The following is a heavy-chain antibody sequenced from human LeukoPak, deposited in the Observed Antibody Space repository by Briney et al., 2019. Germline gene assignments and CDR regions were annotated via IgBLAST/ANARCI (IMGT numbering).Heavy chain of an antibody. CDR1: GGSISSYY. D-gene: IGHD1-26*01. V-gene: IGHV4-59*08. CDR2: IYYSGST. CDR3: ARGIELGAFDI. Sequence: PSETLSLTCTVSGGSISSYYWSWIRQPPGKGLEWIGYIYYSGSTYYNPSLKSRVTISVDTSKNQFSLKLSSVTAADTAVYYCARGIELGAFDIWGQGTMVTVSS. J-gene: IGHJ3*02.